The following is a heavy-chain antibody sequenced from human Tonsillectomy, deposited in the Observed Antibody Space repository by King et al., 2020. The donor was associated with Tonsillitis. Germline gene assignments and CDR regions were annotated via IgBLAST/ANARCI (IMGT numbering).Heavy chain of an antibody. CDR1: GYTFTSYY. J-gene: IGHJ4*02. Sequence: VQLVESGAEVKKPGASVKVSCKASGYTFTSYYMHWVRQAPGQGLEWMGIINPNGGSTTYAQRFQGRVTMTRDTSTCTVYMELSSLRSEDTAVYYCARDWICSGGSCYPYFDYWGQGTLVTVSS. D-gene: IGHD2-15*01. CDR3: ARDWICSGGSCYPYFDY. V-gene: IGHV1-46*01. CDR2: INPNGGST.